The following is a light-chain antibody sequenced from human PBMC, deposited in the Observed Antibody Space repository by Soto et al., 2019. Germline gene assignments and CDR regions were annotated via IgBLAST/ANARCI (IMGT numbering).Light chain of an antibody. CDR1: QGVSSSY. CDR2: GAS. J-gene: IGKJ4*01. V-gene: IGKV3-20*01. CDR3: QHYRTS. Sequence: EIVLTQSPGTLSLSPGERATLSCRASQGVSSSYLAWYQQKPGQPPRLLIYGASSRATGIPARFSGSGSGTDFTLSITRLEPEDFAVYYCQHYRTSFGGGTKVEIK.